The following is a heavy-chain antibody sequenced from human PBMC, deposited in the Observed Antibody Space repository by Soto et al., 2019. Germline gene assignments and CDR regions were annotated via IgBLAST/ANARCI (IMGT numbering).Heavy chain of an antibody. CDR3: ARGGQYNLGP. J-gene: IGHJ5*02. Sequence: SETLSLTCTVSGGSLSSSSYYWSWIRQPPGKGLEWIGYIYYSGSTNYNPSLKSRVTISVDTSKNQFSLKLSSVTAADTAVYYCARGGQYNLGPWGQGTLVTVSS. D-gene: IGHD1-20*01. CDR2: IYYSGST. V-gene: IGHV4-61*01. CDR1: GGSLSSSSYY.